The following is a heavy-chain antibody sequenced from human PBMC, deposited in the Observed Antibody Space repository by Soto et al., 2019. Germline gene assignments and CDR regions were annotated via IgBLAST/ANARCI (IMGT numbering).Heavy chain of an antibody. CDR3: TRHGRQWLGNDY. D-gene: IGHD6-19*01. J-gene: IGHJ4*02. V-gene: IGHV3-73*01. CDR1: GFTFSDSA. CDR2: IRSKANSYAT. Sequence: ESGGGLVQPGGSLKLSCAASGFTFSDSAMHWVRQASGKGLEWVGRIRSKANSYATLYAASVKGRFTISRDDSKNTAYLQMNSLKTEDTAVYYCTRHGRQWLGNDYWGQGTLVTVSS.